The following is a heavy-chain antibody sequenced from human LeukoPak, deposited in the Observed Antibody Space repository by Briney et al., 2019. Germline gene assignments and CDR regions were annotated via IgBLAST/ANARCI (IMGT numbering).Heavy chain of an antibody. CDR2: IYHSGST. Sequence: SETLSLTCAVSGGSISSTNWSSWVRQPPEKGLEWIGEIYHSGSTNYNPSLESRVTMSVDKSKNQFSLKLNSMTAADTAVYYCATGRQGNYWGQGTMVIVSS. CDR3: ATGRQGNY. D-gene: IGHD1-1*01. CDR1: GGSISSTNW. V-gene: IGHV4-4*02. J-gene: IGHJ3*01.